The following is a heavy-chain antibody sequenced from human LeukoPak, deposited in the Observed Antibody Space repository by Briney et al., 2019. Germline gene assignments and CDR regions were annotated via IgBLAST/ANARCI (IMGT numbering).Heavy chain of an antibody. CDR2: IYYGGST. J-gene: IGHJ4*02. V-gene: IGHV4-59*02. D-gene: IGHD3-10*01. Sequence: SETLSLTCTVSGGSVNNYYWNWIRQPPGKGLDWIGYIYYGGSTNYNPSLKSRVTISVDTSKNQFSLKLSSVTAADTAVYYCARGTIGSYTYWGQGTLVTVSS. CDR1: GGSVNNYY. CDR3: ARGTIGSYTY.